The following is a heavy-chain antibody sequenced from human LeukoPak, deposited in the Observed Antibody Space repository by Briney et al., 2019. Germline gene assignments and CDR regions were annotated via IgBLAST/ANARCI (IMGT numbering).Heavy chain of an antibody. CDR1: GFTFSSYA. D-gene: IGHD5-18*01. Sequence: GGSLRLSCSASGFTFSSYAMHWVRQAPGKGLEYVSSISSNGATTYYAGSVKGRFTISRDNSKSTLYLQMSSLRAEDTAVYYCVRRGYNYGYDYWGQGTLVTVSS. J-gene: IGHJ4*02. CDR3: VRRGYNYGYDY. V-gene: IGHV3-64D*06. CDR2: ISSNGATT.